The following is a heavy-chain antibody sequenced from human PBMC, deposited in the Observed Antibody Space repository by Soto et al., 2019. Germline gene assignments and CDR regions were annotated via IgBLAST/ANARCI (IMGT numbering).Heavy chain of an antibody. CDR3: ARDTETLGPRANDALDI. J-gene: IGHJ3*02. CDR1: GYTFSAYT. D-gene: IGHD3-3*02. V-gene: IGHV1-3*01. Sequence: ASVKVFCKATGYTFSAYTKNWVRQAPGQSLEWMGWINAGSGNTKYSQNFQGRVSITRDTSASTVYMELTGLTPEDTAVYYCARDTETLGPRANDALDIWGQGTMGTVSS. CDR2: INAGSGNT.